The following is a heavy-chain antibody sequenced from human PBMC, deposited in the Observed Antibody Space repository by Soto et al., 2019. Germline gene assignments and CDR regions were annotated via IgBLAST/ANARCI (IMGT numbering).Heavy chain of an antibody. CDR2: IHYSGNS. D-gene: IGHD2-8*01. V-gene: IGHV4-30-4*01. CDR3: ARVVYASGVDY. CDR1: GGSISSGDYR. Sequence: SETLSLTCTVSGGSISSGDYRWTWIRQPPGRALEWIGNIHYSGNSYYNPSLKSRVSISVDTSKNQFSLKLNSVTAADTAVYYCARVVYASGVDYWGQGTLVTVSS. J-gene: IGHJ4*02.